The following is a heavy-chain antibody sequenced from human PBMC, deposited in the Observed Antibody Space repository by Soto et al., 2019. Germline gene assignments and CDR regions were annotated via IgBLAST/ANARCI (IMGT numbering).Heavy chain of an antibody. D-gene: IGHD6-6*01. J-gene: IGHJ4*02. Sequence: GESLKISCKGSGYSFTSYWIGWVRQMPGKGLEWMGIIYPGDSDTRYSPTFQGQVTISADKSISTAYLQWSSLKAADTAMYYCARQPPEIAATGDYWGQGTLVTVSS. CDR3: ARQPPEIAATGDY. V-gene: IGHV5-51*01. CDR1: GYSFTSYW. CDR2: IYPGDSDT.